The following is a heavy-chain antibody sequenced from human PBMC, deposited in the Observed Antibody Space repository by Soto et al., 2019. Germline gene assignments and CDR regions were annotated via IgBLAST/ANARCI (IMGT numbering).Heavy chain of an antibody. CDR1: GDSVTSHY. D-gene: IGHD3-10*01. J-gene: IGHJ4*02. CDR2: MHYTGFS. CDR3: ARARLTRPRAGSYYNPNFDY. Sequence: SETLSLTCSFSGDSVTSHYLTWIRQSPEKGLEWIGYMHYTGFSHYNPSLKSRLTISVDRSKNQFTLQLTSVTVEDTAGYYCARARLTRPRAGSYYNPNFDYWGQGTLVTVSS. V-gene: IGHV4-59*02.